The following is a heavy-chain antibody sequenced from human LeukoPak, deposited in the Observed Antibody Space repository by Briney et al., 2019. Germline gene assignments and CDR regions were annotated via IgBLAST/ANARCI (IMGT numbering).Heavy chain of an antibody. J-gene: IGHJ4*02. CDR1: GVPFKGSA. Sequence: GFLELSCAASGVPFKGSALHWVRQASGKGLGWVCRIKDKANSYATAYIASVKGRFTISRDDSKNTAYLQMSSLKTEDTAVYYCTRWDCTTTGCYPFDYWGQGTLVTVSS. CDR3: TRWDCTTTGCYPFDY. CDR2: IKDKANSYAT. D-gene: IGHD2-2*01. V-gene: IGHV3-73*01.